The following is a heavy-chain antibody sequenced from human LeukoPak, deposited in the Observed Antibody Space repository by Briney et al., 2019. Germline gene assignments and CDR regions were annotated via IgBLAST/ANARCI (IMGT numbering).Heavy chain of an antibody. Sequence: SETLSLTCTVSGGSISSSSYYWGWIRQPPGKGLEWIGSIYDSGSTYYNPSLKSRVTISLDTSKNQFSLKLSSVTAADTAIYYCARGVVAAAGRTFDFWGQGTLVTVSS. J-gene: IGHJ4*02. D-gene: IGHD6-13*01. CDR2: IYDSGST. CDR1: GGSISSSSYY. V-gene: IGHV4-39*07. CDR3: ARGVVAAAGRTFDF.